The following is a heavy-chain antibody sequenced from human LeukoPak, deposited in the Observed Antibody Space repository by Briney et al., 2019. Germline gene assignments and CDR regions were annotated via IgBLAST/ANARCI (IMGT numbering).Heavy chain of an antibody. Sequence: GGSLRLSCAASGFTFSSYWMSWVRQAPGKGLEWVANIKQDGSEKYYVDSVKGRFTISRDNAKNSLYLQMNSLRAEDTAVYYCARGGGSGYYDYYHCGMDVWGQGTTVTVSS. D-gene: IGHD3-22*01. J-gene: IGHJ6*02. V-gene: IGHV3-7*01. CDR1: GFTFSSYW. CDR3: ARGGGSGYYDYYHCGMDV. CDR2: IKQDGSEK.